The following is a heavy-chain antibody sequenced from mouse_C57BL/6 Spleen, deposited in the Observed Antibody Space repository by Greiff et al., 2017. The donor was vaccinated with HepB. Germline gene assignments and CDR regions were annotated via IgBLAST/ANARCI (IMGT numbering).Heavy chain of an antibody. V-gene: IGHV5-16*01. CDR2: INYDGSST. D-gene: IGHD2-1*01. J-gene: IGHJ2*01. Sequence: EVHLVESEGGLVQPGSSMKLSCTASGFTFSDYYMAWVRQVPEKGLEWVANINYDGSSTYYLDSLKSRFIISRDNAKNILYLQMSSLKSEDTATYYCARDYYGNYKYFDYWGQGTTLTVSS. CDR3: ARDYYGNYKYFDY. CDR1: GFTFSDYY.